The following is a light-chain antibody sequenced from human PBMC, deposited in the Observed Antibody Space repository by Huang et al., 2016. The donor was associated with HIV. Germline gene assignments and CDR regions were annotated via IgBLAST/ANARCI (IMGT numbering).Light chain of an antibody. V-gene: IGKV3-11*01. CDR2: DAS. Sequence: EIVLTQSPDTLFLSPGERATLSCRASQTVSKYLAWYQHKPGQSPRLLIYDASQRAAGIPAMFSGSGSGTDFTLSISSLEPEDFAVYYCQQRDNWPPMYTFGQGTKLEIK. J-gene: IGKJ2*01. CDR3: QQRDNWPPMYT. CDR1: QTVSKY.